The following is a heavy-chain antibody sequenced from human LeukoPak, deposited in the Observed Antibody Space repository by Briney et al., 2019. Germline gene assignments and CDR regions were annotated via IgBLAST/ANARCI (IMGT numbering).Heavy chain of an antibody. CDR2: IYTSGST. D-gene: IGHD2-2*01. CDR3: ARDLVVVPAAYYYYYGMDV. J-gene: IGHJ6*02. V-gene: IGHV4-4*07. CDR1: GGSISSYY. Sequence: SETLSLTCTVSGGSISSYYWSWIRQPAGKGPEWIGRIYTSGSTNYNPSLKSRVTMSVDTFKNQFSLKLSSVTAADTAVYYCARDLVVVPAAYYYYYGMDVWGQGTTVTVSS.